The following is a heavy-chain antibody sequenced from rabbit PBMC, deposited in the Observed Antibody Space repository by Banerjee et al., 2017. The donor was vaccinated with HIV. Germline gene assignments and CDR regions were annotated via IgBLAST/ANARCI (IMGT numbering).Heavy chain of an antibody. CDR1: GFSLSIYE. J-gene: IGHJ3*01. CDR3: AGGDSGYRWITRLDL. Sequence: QSLEESGGDLVKPGASLTLTCTASGFSLSIYEMCWVRQAPGKGLEWIACVYAGSSGSTWYASWAKGRFTISKTSSTTVTLQMTSLTAADTATYFCAGGDSGYRWITRLDLWGPGTLVTDS. CDR2: VYAGSSGST. V-gene: IGHV1S40*01. D-gene: IGHD7-1*01.